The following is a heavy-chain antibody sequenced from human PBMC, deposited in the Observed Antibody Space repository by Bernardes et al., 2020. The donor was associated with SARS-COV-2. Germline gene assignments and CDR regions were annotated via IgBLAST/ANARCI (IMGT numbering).Heavy chain of an antibody. CDR3: ARDLSAYGSGSYYEHRYNWFDP. D-gene: IGHD3-10*01. CDR2: IYSGGST. J-gene: IGHJ5*02. Sequence: GGSLRLSCAASGFTVSSNYMSWVRQAPGKGLEWVSVIYSGGSTYYADSVKGRFTISRDNSKNTLYLQMNSLRAEDTAVYYCARDLSAYGSGSYYEHRYNWFDPWGQGTLVTVSS. V-gene: IGHV3-66*02. CDR1: GFTVSSNY.